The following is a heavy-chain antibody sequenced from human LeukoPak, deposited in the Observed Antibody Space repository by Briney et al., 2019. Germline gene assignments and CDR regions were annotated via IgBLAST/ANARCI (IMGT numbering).Heavy chain of an antibody. CDR1: GYTFTSYY. D-gene: IGHD3-10*01. Sequence: GASVKVSCKASGYTFTSYYMHWVRQAPGQGLEWMGIINPSGGSTSYAQKFQGRVTMTRDTSTSTVYMELSSLRSEDTAVYYCARDRAYYYGSGSYYKYGNNWFDPWGQGTLVTVSS. CDR3: ARDRAYYYGSGSYYKYGNNWFDP. J-gene: IGHJ5*02. V-gene: IGHV1-46*01. CDR2: INPSGGST.